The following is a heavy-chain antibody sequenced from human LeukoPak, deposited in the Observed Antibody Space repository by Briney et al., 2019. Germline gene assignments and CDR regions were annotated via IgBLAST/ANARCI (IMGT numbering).Heavy chain of an antibody. CDR2: IHPNSGGT. D-gene: IGHD3-3*01. Sequence: ASVKVSCKTSGHSFTAYYMHWVRQAPGQGLEWMGYIHPNSGGTVYAQRFQGRVTMTRDTSITTAYMELASLTSDDTAVYYCARIEGRAATYYDWGQGTLVTASS. J-gene: IGHJ4*02. CDR3: ARIEGRAATYYD. V-gene: IGHV1-2*02. CDR1: GHSFTAYY.